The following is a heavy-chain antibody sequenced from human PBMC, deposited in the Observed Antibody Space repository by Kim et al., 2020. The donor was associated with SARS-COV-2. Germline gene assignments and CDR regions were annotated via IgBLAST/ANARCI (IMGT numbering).Heavy chain of an antibody. V-gene: IGHV5-51*01. CDR1: GYRFTWYW. CDR2: IYPDDSDT. J-gene: IGHJ5*01. Sequence: GESLKISCKGSGYRFTWYWIGWARQMPGKGLEWMGIIYPDDSDTRYSPSFRGQVTISADKSTGTAYLQWSSLKASDTAIYYCARSYCSGGDCYYVWFDSWGQGTLVPVSS. CDR3: ARSYCSGGDCYYVWFDS. D-gene: IGHD2-15*01.